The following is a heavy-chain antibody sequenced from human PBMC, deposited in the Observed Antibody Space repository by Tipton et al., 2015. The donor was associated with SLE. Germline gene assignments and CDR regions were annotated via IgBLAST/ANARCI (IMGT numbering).Heavy chain of an antibody. Sequence: TLSLTCTVSGGSIIGYYWSWIRQPAGKGPEWIGRIYTGGRTIHNPPLTSRVTMSLDTSKNQFSLTVNSVTAADTAVYYCARENVAADGALDVWGQGTMVTVSS. CDR2: IYTGGRT. V-gene: IGHV4-4*07. CDR3: ARENVAADGALDV. D-gene: IGHD6-13*01. J-gene: IGHJ3*01. CDR1: GGSIIGYY.